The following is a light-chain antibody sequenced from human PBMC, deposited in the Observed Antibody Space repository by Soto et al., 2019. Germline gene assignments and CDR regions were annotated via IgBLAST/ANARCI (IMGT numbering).Light chain of an antibody. CDR1: QSVSSY. CDR2: DAS. CDR3: QHRSNWPS. J-gene: IGKJ4*01. V-gene: IGKV3-11*01. Sequence: EIVLTQSPATLSLSPGERATLSCRASQSVSSYLAWYQQKPGQAPRLLIYDASNRATGIPARFSGSGSGTEFTLTISSLELEDFAVYYCQHRSNWPSFGGGTKVEIK.